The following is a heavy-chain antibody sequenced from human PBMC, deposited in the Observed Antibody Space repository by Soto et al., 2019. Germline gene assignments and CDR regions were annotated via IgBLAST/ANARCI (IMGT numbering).Heavy chain of an antibody. CDR2: IYWDDDK. J-gene: IGHJ4*01. Sequence: QITLKESGPTLVKPTQTLTLTCTFSGFSLSTSGVGVGWIRQPPGKALEWLALIYWDDDKRYSPSLKRRLTITKDTSKNQVVLTMTNMDPVDTATYYCAHRQGGYVWGRRPFDYWGHATLVTVSS. CDR1: GFSLSTSGVG. CDR3: AHRQGGYVWGRRPFDY. V-gene: IGHV2-5*02. D-gene: IGHD3-16*01.